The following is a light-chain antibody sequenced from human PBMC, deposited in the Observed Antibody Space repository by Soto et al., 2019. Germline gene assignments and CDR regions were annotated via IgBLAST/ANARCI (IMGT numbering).Light chain of an antibody. V-gene: IGKV3-20*01. CDR2: GAS. J-gene: IGKJ3*01. CDR1: QTVSSAY. Sequence: VLTQSPGTLSLSPGESATLSCRASQTVSSAYLAWCQQKPGQAPRLLIYGASSRVPIVPDRFSGSGSGADFNLAISRLEPEDFALYYCQYYNTSSGFAFGPGTRV. CDR3: QYYNTSSGFA.